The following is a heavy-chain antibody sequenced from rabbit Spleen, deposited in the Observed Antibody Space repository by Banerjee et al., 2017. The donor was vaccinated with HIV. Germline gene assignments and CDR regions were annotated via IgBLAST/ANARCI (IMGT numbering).Heavy chain of an antibody. CDR3: VRGPPYAGYAGYGYVYLNL. CDR2: FDPVFGSS. J-gene: IGHJ4*01. V-gene: IGHV1S7*01. CDR1: GIDFSRFG. D-gene: IGHD6-1*01. Sequence: QLEESGGGLVTLGGSLKLSYKASGIDFSRFGVSWVRQAPGKGLEWIGYFDPVFGSSYYATWVNGRFTISSHNARNTLYLRLNSLTAADTATYFCVRGPPYAGYAGYGYVYLNLWGQGTLVTV.